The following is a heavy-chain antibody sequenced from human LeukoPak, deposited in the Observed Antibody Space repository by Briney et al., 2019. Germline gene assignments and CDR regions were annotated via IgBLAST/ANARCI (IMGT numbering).Heavy chain of an antibody. D-gene: IGHD2-2*01. CDR3: ARDKRVVPTAGIDY. CDR2: IYYSGSA. V-gene: IGHV4-39*07. CDR1: GGSISSSSYY. Sequence: SETLSLTCTVSGGSISSSSYYWGWIRQPPGKGLEWIGSIYYSGSAYYNPSLKSRVTISIDTSKNQFSLKLSSVTAADTAVYYCARDKRVVPTAGIDYWGQGTLVTVSS. J-gene: IGHJ4*02.